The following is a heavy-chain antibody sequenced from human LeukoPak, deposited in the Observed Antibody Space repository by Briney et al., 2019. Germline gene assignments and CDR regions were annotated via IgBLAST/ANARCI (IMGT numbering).Heavy chain of an antibody. CDR1: GYTFTSYY. J-gene: IGHJ1*01. Sequence: ASVKVSCKASGYTFTSYYMHWVRQAPGQGLEWMGIINPSGGSTSYAQKFQGRVTMTRDTSTSTVYMELSSLRSEDTAVYYCARAHSDSSGYYRTDEYFQHWGQGTLVTVSS. CDR2: INPSGGST. D-gene: IGHD3-22*01. CDR3: ARAHSDSSGYYRTDEYFQH. V-gene: IGHV1-46*01.